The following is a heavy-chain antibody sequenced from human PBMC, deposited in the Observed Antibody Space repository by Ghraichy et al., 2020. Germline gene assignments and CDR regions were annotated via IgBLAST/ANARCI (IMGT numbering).Heavy chain of an antibody. D-gene: IGHD1-1*01. CDR1: GYTYISYD. CDR3: ARDLSGNLHFDF. V-gene: IGHV1-18*01. CDR2: INANNGNT. Sequence: ASVKVSCKASGYTYISYDISWVRQATGQGLEWMGCINANNGNTKYLQKFQGRVTMTTDNSMSTAYMELGSLTSEDTAVYYCARDLSGNLHFDFWSQVRHVIVSS. J-gene: IGHJ4*02.